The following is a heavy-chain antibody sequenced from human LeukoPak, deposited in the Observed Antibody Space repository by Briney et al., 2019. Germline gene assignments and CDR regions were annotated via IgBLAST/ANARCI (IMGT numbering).Heavy chain of an antibody. D-gene: IGHD3-9*01. Sequence: PSETLSLTCTVSGGSISSYYWSWIRRPPGKGLEWIGYIYYSGSTNYNPSLKSRVTISVDTSKNQFSLKLSSVTAADTAVYYCASTSLDYDILTGYYSWFDPWGQGTLVTVSS. CDR1: GGSISSYY. V-gene: IGHV4-59*01. CDR3: ASTSLDYDILTGYYSWFDP. CDR2: IYYSGST. J-gene: IGHJ5*02.